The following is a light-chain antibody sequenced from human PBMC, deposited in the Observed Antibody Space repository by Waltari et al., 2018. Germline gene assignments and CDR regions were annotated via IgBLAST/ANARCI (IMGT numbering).Light chain of an antibody. CDR2: QDT. J-gene: IGLJ2*01. CDR1: KLGNKY. V-gene: IGLV3-1*01. CDR3: QAWDTNTGVV. Sequence: SYELTQPPSVSVSPGQTASITCSGDKLGNKYSSWYQQMPGKSPVVVIYQDTKRPSGLPERFSGSNSGNTATLTISGTQAMDEADYYCQAWDTNTGVVFGGGTKLTVL.